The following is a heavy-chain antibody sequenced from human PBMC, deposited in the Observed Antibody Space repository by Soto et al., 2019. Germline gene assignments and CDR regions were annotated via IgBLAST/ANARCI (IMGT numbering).Heavy chain of an antibody. J-gene: IGHJ3*01. Sequence: GGSLRLSCAASGFTFSRYEMNWVRQAPGKGLEWISYIHSSGTTIYYADSVKGRFTISRDNAKNSLCLQMNRLSAEDTAVYYWSARSGRGGAFEFWGQGTMVTVAS. CDR1: GFTFSRYE. V-gene: IGHV3-48*03. D-gene: IGHD3-10*01. CDR2: IHSSGTTI. CDR3: SARSGRGGAFEF.